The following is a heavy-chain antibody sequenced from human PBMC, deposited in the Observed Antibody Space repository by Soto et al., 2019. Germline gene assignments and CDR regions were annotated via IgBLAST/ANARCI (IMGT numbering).Heavy chain of an antibody. CDR1: GYTFTRYG. J-gene: IGHJ6*02. CDR2: ISGYNGDT. Sequence: QGQLVQSGAEVKKPGASVKVSCKASGYTFTRYGISWVRQAPGQGLEWMGWISGYNGDTKYAHKFQGRVTMTVDTSTNTAYMELRSLTSDDRAVYDCAKNGQPPYYYYGMDVWGQGTTVTVSS. CDR3: AKNGQPPYYYYGMDV. D-gene: IGHD2-8*01. V-gene: IGHV1-18*01.